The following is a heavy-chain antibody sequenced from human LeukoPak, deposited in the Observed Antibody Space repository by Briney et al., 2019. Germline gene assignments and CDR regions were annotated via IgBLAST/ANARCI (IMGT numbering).Heavy chain of an antibody. J-gene: IGHJ6*03. D-gene: IGHD6-13*01. V-gene: IGHV4-59*11. Sequence: SETLSLTCTVSGGSISSHYWSWIRQPPGKGLEWIGYIYYSGSTNYNPSLKSRVTISVDTSKNQFSLKLSSVTAADTAVYYCARAEQLDYYYYMDVWGKGTTVTVSS. CDR3: ARAEQLDYYYYMDV. CDR1: GGSISSHY. CDR2: IYYSGST.